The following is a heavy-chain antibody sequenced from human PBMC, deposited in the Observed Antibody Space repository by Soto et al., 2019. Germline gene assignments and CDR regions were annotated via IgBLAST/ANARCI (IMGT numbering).Heavy chain of an antibody. CDR2: IYFSGPV. V-gene: IGHV4-59*02. CDR3: ARGSGNYPYYLDY. D-gene: IGHD1-26*01. CDR1: GDSVGAYF. Sequence: LSLTCTVSGDSVGAYFWSWIRQPPGKGLECIGYIYFSGPVTYNPSLERRVTISADTAKSQLSLRLTSVTAADTAVYYCARGSGNYPYYLDYRSQGPPDTGSS. J-gene: IGHJ4*02.